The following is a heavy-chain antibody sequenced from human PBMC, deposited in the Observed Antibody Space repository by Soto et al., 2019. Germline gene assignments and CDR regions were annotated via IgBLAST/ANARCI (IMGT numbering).Heavy chain of an antibody. CDR3: ARASPGLDV. CDR1: GFTFSDFA. CDR2: ISGTSGNYI. Sequence: EEQLVESGGGLVKPGGSLRLSCAASGFTFSDFAMNWVRQAPGKGLEWVSTISGTSGNYIYYADSVKGQFTISRDNALNVKYLQMNRLRADDTAVYYYARASPGLDVWGHGTTVIVSS. J-gene: IGHJ6*02. D-gene: IGHD6-6*01. V-gene: IGHV3-21*01.